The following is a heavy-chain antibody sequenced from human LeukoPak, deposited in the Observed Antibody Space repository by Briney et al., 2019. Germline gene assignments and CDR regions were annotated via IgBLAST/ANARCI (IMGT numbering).Heavy chain of an antibody. CDR2: ITGGGART. J-gene: IGHJ4*02. Sequence: PGGSLRLSCAASGFIFSSYAMSWVRQAPGKGLEWVSAITGGGARTYYADSVKGRFTISRDNSKSTLHLQMNSLRAEDTAVYYCAKGGIVVVEAARPNDYWGQGTLVIVSS. CDR3: AKGGIVVVEAARPNDY. D-gene: IGHD2-15*01. CDR1: GFIFSSYA. V-gene: IGHV3-23*01.